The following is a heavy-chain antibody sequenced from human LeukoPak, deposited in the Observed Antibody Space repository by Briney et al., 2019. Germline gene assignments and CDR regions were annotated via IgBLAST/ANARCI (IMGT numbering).Heavy chain of an antibody. CDR2: IYYSGST. Sequence: ASETLSLTCTVSGGSISSYYWSWIRQPPGKGLEWIGYIYYSGSTNYNPSLKSRVTISVDTSKNQFSLKLSSVTAADTAVYYCARDASTGTLYYYYYMDVWGKGTTVTISS. CDR3: ARDASTGTLYYYYYMDV. V-gene: IGHV4-59*12. D-gene: IGHD1-1*01. J-gene: IGHJ6*03. CDR1: GGSISSYY.